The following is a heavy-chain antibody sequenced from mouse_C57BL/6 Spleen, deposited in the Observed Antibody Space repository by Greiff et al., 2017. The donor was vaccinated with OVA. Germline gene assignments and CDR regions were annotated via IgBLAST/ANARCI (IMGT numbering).Heavy chain of an antibody. J-gene: IGHJ4*01. Sequence: EVQGVESGGGLVQPKGSLKLSCAASGFSFNTYAMNWVRQAPGKGLEWVARIRSKSNNYATYYADSVKDRFTISRDDSESMLYLQMNNLKTEDTAMYYCVRDWYAMDYWGQGTSVTVSS. D-gene: IGHD4-1*01. CDR1: GFSFNTYA. CDR3: VRDWYAMDY. CDR2: IRSKSNNYAT. V-gene: IGHV10-1*01.